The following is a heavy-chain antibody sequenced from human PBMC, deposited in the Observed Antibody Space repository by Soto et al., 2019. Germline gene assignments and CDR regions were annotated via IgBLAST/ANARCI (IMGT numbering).Heavy chain of an antibody. J-gene: IGHJ6*02. CDR1: GYTFTSYD. Sequence: QVQLVQSGAEVKKPGASVKVSCKASGYTFTSYDINWVRQATGQGLEWMGWMNPNSGNTGYAQKFQGRVTMTRNTSISTAYMELSSLRSEDTAVYYCARGPGYCSSTSCYSYYYGMAVWGQGTTVTVSS. CDR2: MNPNSGNT. V-gene: IGHV1-8*01. CDR3: ARGPGYCSSTSCYSYYYGMAV. D-gene: IGHD2-2*01.